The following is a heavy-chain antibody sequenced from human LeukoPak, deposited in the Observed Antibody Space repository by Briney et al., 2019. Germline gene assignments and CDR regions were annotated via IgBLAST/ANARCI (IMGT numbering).Heavy chain of an antibody. CDR3: ARKSYAPGSLSFSDY. D-gene: IGHD3-10*01. CDR2: ISSSGGET. V-gene: IGHV3-23*01. CDR1: GFTFNDYG. Sequence: GSLRLSCAASGFTFNDYGMNWVSQAPGKGLEWVASISSSGGETYLADSLKGRFTVSRDNSKNTLYLQMNSLRAEDTAVYYCARKSYAPGSLSFSDYWGQGTLVTVSS. J-gene: IGHJ4*02.